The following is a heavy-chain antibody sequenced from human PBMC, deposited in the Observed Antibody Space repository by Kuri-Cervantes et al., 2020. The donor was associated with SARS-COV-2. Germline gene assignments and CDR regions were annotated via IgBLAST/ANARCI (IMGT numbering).Heavy chain of an antibody. Sequence: ASVKVSCKASGGTFSSYAISWVRQAPGQGLEWMGWISAYNGNTNYAQKLQGRVTMTTDTSTSTAYMELRSLRSDDTAVYYCARGLYSSSWYGPIYYYYYMDVWGKGTTVT. CDR2: ISAYNGNT. CDR3: ARGLYSSSWYGPIYYYYYMDV. D-gene: IGHD6-13*01. V-gene: IGHV1-18*01. J-gene: IGHJ6*03. CDR1: GGTFSSYA.